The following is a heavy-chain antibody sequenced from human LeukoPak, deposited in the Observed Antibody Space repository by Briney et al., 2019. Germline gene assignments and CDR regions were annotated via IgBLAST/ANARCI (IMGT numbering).Heavy chain of an antibody. V-gene: IGHV1-58*01. J-gene: IGHJ6*02. Sequence: SVKVSCKASGFTFTSSAVQWVRQARGQRLEWIGWIVVGSGNTNYAQKFQGRVTMTEDTSTDTAYMELSSLRSEDTAVYYCATDISVGTYDILTGYYPARYYYGMDVWGQGTTVTVSS. D-gene: IGHD3-9*01. CDR2: IVVGSGNT. CDR1: GFTFTSSA. CDR3: ATDISVGTYDILTGYYPARYYYGMDV.